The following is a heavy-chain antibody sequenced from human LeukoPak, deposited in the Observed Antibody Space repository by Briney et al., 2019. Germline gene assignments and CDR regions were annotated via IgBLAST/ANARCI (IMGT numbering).Heavy chain of an antibody. CDR1: GDSVSSNSAA. V-gene: IGHV6-1*01. D-gene: IGHD3-10*01. CDR3: ARDRGVWRFGELLSETGKGNWFDP. Sequence: SQTLSLTCAISGDSVSSNSAAWNWIRQSPSRGLEWLGRTYYRSKWCNDYAVSVKSRITINPDTSKNQFSLQLNSVTPEDTAVYYCARDRGVWRFGELLSETGKGNWFDPWGQGTLVTVSS. J-gene: IGHJ5*02. CDR2: TYYRSKWCN.